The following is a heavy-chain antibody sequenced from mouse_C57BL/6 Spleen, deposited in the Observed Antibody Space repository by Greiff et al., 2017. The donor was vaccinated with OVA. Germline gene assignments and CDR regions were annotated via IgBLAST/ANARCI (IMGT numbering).Heavy chain of an antibody. CDR2: ISGGGGNT. J-gene: IGHJ3*01. Sequence: EVKLQESGGGLVKPGGSLKLSCAASGFTFSSYTMSWVRQTPEKRLEWVATISGGGGNTYYPDSVKGRFTISRDNAKNTLYLQMSSLRSEDTALYYCARHRNYYGSSYGFAYWGQGTLVTVSA. CDR1: GFTFSSYT. CDR3: ARHRNYYGSSYGFAY. D-gene: IGHD1-1*01. V-gene: IGHV5-9*01.